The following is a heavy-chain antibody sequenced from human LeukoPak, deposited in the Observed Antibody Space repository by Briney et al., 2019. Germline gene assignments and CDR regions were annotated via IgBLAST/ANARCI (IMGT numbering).Heavy chain of an antibody. CDR1: IFTFSNYA. CDR3: AKAENGLDY. CDR2: ISYDGSSK. D-gene: IGHD2-8*01. J-gene: IGHJ4*02. Sequence: GGSLRLSCAASIFTFSNYAMHWVRQAPGKGLEWVAVISYDGSSKYYADSVKGRFTISRDNSKNTLYLQMNSLRAEDTAVYYCAKAENGLDYWGQGTLVTVSS. V-gene: IGHV3-30-3*01.